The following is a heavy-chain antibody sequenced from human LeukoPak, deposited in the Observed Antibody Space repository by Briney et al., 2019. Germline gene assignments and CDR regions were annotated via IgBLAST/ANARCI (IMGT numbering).Heavy chain of an antibody. Sequence: GGSLRLSCAAPGFTFSNYWMHWVRQAPGKGLVWVSRINSDGINTSYADSVKGRFTISRDNAKNTLNLQMNSLRAEDTAVYYCARRYDFWSGYPPPLDYWGQGTLVTVSS. V-gene: IGHV3-74*01. CDR3: ARRYDFWSGYPPPLDY. CDR2: INSDGINT. CDR1: GFTFSNYW. D-gene: IGHD3-3*01. J-gene: IGHJ4*02.